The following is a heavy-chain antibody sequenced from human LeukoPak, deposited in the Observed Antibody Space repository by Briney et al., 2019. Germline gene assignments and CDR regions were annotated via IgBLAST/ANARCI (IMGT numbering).Heavy chain of an antibody. Sequence: SETLSLTCTVSGGSISSSSYYWGWIRQPPGKGLEWIGSIYYSGSTYYNPSLKSRVTISVDTSKNQFSLKLSSVTAADTAVYYCARVPYGSGSPFDYWGQGTLVAVSS. CDR3: ARVPYGSGSPFDY. D-gene: IGHD3-10*01. V-gene: IGHV4-39*07. CDR2: IYYSGST. J-gene: IGHJ4*02. CDR1: GGSISSSSYY.